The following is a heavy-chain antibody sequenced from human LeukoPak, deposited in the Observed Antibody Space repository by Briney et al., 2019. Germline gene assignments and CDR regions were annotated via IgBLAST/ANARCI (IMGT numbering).Heavy chain of an antibody. D-gene: IGHD2-2*02. V-gene: IGHV4-34*01. CDR2: INHSGST. Sequence: SSETLSLTCAVYGGSFSGYYWSWIRQPPGKGLEWIGEINHSGSTNYNPSLKSRVTISVDTSKNQFSLKLSSVTAADTAVYYCASAGYCSSTSCYTADVWGQGTTVTASS. CDR3: ASAGYCSSTSCYTADV. CDR1: GGSFSGYY. J-gene: IGHJ6*02.